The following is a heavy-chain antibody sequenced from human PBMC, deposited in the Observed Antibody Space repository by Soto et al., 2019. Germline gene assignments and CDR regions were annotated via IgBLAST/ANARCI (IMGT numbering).Heavy chain of an antibody. CDR3: ARGGLRFLDCAMDV. Sequence: QVQLVQSGAEVKKPGSSVKVSCKASGGTFSSYAISWVRQAPGQGLEWMGGIIPIFGSTNYAQKFQGRVTITAAESTSTAYMELSSLRSEDTAVYSCARGGLRFLDCAMDVWGQGTTVTVSS. J-gene: IGHJ6*02. CDR2: IIPIFGST. D-gene: IGHD3-3*01. CDR1: GGTFSSYA. V-gene: IGHV1-69*12.